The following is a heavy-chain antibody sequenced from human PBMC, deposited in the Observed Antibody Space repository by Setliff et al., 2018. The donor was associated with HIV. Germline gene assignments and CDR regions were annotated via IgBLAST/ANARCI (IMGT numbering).Heavy chain of an antibody. Sequence: KPSETLSLTCTVSGGSISSTNSYWGWIRQPPGKGLERIGNVVYTGSTYYNPSLKSRLIISVDTSRNQFSLNLSSVTVADTAVYYCARGALQDGTGSYYEGFDYWGQGTLVTVSS. V-gene: IGHV4-39*01. J-gene: IGHJ4*02. D-gene: IGHD1-26*01. CDR1: GGSISSTNSY. CDR2: VVYTGST. CDR3: ARGALQDGTGSYYEGFDY.